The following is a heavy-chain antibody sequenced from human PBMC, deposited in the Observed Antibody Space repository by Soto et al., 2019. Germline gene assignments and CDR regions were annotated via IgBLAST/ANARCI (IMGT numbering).Heavy chain of an antibody. CDR1: GYTFTSYA. J-gene: IGHJ5*02. Sequence: VASVKVSCKASGYTFTSYAMHWVRQAPGQRLEWMGWINAGNGNTSYAQKFQGRVTMTRDTSTDTAYMELSSLRSEDTAVYHCATAHIVATTPKANWFDPWGQGTLVTVSS. CDR2: INAGNGNT. V-gene: IGHV1-3*01. D-gene: IGHD5-12*01. CDR3: ATAHIVATTPKANWFDP.